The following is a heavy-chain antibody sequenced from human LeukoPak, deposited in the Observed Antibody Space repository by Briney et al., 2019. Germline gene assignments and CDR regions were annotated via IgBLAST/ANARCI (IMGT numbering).Heavy chain of an antibody. V-gene: IGHV3-7*01. CDR1: GFTFSSYW. CDR3: AREQTTFGELFVGFDY. Sequence: GGSLRLSCAASGFTFSSYWMSWVRQAPGKGLEWVANIKQDGSEKYYVDSVKGRFTISRDNAKNSLYLQMNSLRAEDTAVYYCAREQTTFGELFVGFDYWGQGTLVTVSS. CDR2: IKQDGSEK. D-gene: IGHD3-10*01. J-gene: IGHJ4*02.